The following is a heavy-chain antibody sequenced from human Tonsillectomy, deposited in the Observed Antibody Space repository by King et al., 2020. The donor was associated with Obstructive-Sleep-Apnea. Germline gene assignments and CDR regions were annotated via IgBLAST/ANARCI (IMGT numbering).Heavy chain of an antibody. CDR3: ARHRGDSVFDACDI. Sequence: QLVQSGAEVKKPGESLKISCKDSGYNFNNFWIGWVRQKPGKGLEWMGIISPGDSDTRYSPSFQGQATISADKSISTAYLQWSSLRASDTAMYYCARHRGDSVFDACDIWGQGTMVTVSS. V-gene: IGHV5-51*01. J-gene: IGHJ3*02. D-gene: IGHD2-21*02. CDR2: ISPGDSDT. CDR1: GYNFNNFW.